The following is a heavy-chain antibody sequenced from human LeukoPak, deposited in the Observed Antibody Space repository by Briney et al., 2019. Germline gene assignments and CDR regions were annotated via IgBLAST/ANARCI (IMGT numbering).Heavy chain of an antibody. V-gene: IGHV1-46*01. Sequence: GASVKVSCKASGYTFTSYYMHWVRQAPGQGLEWMGIINPSGGSTSYAQKFQGRVTMTRDTSTSTAYMELSSLRSEDTAVYYCARAKQWLVQGFRYYYYGMDVWGQGTTVTVSS. CDR2: INPSGGST. CDR3: ARAKQWLVQGFRYYYYGMDV. CDR1: GYTFTSYY. D-gene: IGHD6-19*01. J-gene: IGHJ6*02.